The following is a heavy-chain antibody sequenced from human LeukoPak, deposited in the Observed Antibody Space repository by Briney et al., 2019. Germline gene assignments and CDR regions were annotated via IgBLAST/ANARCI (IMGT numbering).Heavy chain of an antibody. Sequence: GASVKVSCKASGGTFSSYAISWVRQAPGQGLEWMGGIIPIFGTANYAQKFQGRVTITADESTSTAYMELSSLRSEDTAVYYCARDEPYDYGGNPGSIWGQGTMVTVSS. CDR1: GGTFSSYA. D-gene: IGHD4-23*01. CDR3: ARDEPYDYGGNPGSI. J-gene: IGHJ3*02. V-gene: IGHV1-69*13. CDR2: IIPIFGTA.